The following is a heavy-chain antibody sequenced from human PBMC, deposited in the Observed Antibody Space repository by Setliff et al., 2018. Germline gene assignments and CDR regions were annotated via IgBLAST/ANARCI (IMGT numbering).Heavy chain of an antibody. Sequence: SETLSLTCTVSGGSISSNYWSWVRQPPGKGLEWIGYIYTSGSTNYNPSLKSRGTISVDTSRNQFSLKLSSVTATDTAVYYCVRVEAGYCSSTSCYVVGAFDIWGQETMVTVSS. D-gene: IGHD2-2*03. CDR1: GGSISSNY. CDR2: IYTSGST. J-gene: IGHJ3*02. CDR3: VRVEAGYCSSTSCYVVGAFDI. V-gene: IGHV4-4*08.